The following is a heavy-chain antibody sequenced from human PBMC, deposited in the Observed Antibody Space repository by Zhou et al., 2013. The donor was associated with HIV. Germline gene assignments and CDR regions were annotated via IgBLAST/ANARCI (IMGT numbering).Heavy chain of an antibody. D-gene: IGHD3-22*01. CDR3: ARVSSYYYDKSGYSH. CDR2: INPNNGAT. V-gene: IGHV1-2*02. CDR1: GYTFTGYY. Sequence: QVQLVQSGAEVREPGASVKVSCKASGYTFTGYYIHWLRQAPGQGLEWMGLINPNNGATNCAQSFQGRVTMTRDTSVSTVYMELSSLGSDDSAMYYCARVSSYYYDKSGYSHWGQGTLVTVSS. J-gene: IGHJ4*02.